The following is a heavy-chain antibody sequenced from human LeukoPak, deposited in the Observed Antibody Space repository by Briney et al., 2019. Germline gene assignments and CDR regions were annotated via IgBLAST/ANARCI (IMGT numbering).Heavy chain of an antibody. CDR3: VRTGTFNWFDH. CDR2: NTWNGGDT. V-gene: IGHV3-20*04. CDR1: GFSFDAYT. D-gene: IGHD1-1*01. Sequence: GGSLRLSCAASGFSFDAYTMSWVRQAPGKGLEWVSGNTWNGGDTGSADSVQGRFTSSRDNAKNSLYLHMTSLRAEDTAFHYCVRTGTFNWFDHWGRGTLVTVSS. J-gene: IGHJ5*02.